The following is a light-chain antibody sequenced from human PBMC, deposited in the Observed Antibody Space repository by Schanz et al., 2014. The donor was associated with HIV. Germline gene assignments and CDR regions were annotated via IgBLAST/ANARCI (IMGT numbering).Light chain of an antibody. J-gene: IGLJ2*01. Sequence: QSVLTQPASVSGSPGQSITISCTGTSSDVGNYLLVSWYQQHPGKAPKLMIFDVSKRPSGVSNRFSGSKSGNTASLTISGLQAEDETDYYCSSYSTSDTLVFGGGTKLTVL. V-gene: IGLV2-14*02. CDR1: SSDVGNYLL. CDR3: SSYSTSDTLV. CDR2: DVS.